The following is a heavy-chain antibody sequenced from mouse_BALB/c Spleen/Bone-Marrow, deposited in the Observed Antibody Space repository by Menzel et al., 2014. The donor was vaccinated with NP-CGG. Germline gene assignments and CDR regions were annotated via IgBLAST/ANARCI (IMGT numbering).Heavy chain of an antibody. CDR2: INPSNGGT. J-gene: IGHJ1*01. V-gene: IGHV1S81*02. CDR3: TRSNYGYWYFDV. Sequence: VQLQQSGAELVKPGASVKLSCKASGYGFTRYYMYWVKQRPGQGLEWIGEINPSNGGTNFNEKFESKATLTVDKSSSTAYMQFSSLTSEDSAVYYCTRSNYGYWYFDVWGAGTTVTVSS. CDR1: GYGFTRYY. D-gene: IGHD1-1*01.